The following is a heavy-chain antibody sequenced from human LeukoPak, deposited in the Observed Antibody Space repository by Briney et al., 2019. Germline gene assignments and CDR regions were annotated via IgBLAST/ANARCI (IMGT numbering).Heavy chain of an antibody. D-gene: IGHD3-16*01. CDR2: ISSTSATT. V-gene: IGHV3-48*04. CDR3: ARTQNVINVHWGFFDS. J-gene: IGHJ4*02. Sequence: PGGSLRLSCAASGFTFSTYNMNWLRQAPGKGLEGVSYISSTSATTYYADSVKGRFTTSRDNARNSLYLQMNGQRAEDTAVYYCARTQNVINVHWGFFDSWGQGTLVTVSS. CDR1: GFTFSTYN.